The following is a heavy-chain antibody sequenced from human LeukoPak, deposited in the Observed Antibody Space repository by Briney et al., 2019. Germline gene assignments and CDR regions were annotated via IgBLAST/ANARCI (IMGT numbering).Heavy chain of an antibody. D-gene: IGHD4-17*01. Sequence: ASVKVSCKVSGYTLTELSMHWVRQAPGKGLEWMGGFDPEDGETIYAQKFQGRVTMTTETSTTTAYLELRSLTSDDTAVYYCATMTTVTTGRGFDVWGQGTMITVSS. J-gene: IGHJ3*01. V-gene: IGHV1-24*01. CDR1: GYTLTELS. CDR3: ATMTTVTTGRGFDV. CDR2: FDPEDGET.